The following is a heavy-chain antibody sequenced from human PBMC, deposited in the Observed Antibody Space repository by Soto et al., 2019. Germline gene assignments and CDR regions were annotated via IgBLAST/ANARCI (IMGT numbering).Heavy chain of an antibody. CDR2: IYHSGST. D-gene: IGHD3-3*01. Sequence: SETLSLTCAFSGGSISSGGYSWSWIRQPSGKGLEWIGYIYHSGSTYYNPSLKSRVTISVDRSKNQFSLKLSSVTAADTAVYYCARGEGNFWSGYYNWFDPWGQGTLVTVSS. J-gene: IGHJ5*02. CDR1: GGSISSGGYS. CDR3: ARGEGNFWSGYYNWFDP. V-gene: IGHV4-30-2*01.